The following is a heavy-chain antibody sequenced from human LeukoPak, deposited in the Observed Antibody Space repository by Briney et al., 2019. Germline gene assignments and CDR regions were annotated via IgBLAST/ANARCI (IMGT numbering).Heavy chain of an antibody. CDR2: ISAYNGNT. J-gene: IGHJ6*02. V-gene: IGHV1-18*01. Sequence: GASVKVSCKASGYTFTSYGISWVRQAPGQGLEWMGWISAYNGNTNYAQKLQGRVTMTTDTSTSTAYMELRSLRSDDTAVYYCASGGLPGQNYYYGMDVWGQGTTVTVSS. D-gene: IGHD3-16*01. CDR3: ASGGLPGQNYYYGMDV. CDR1: GYTFTSYG.